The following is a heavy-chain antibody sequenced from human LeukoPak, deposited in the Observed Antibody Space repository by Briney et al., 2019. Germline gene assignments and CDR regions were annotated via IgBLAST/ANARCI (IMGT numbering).Heavy chain of an antibody. V-gene: IGHV3-7*01. Sequence: PGGSLRLSCAASGFTFSSYWMSWVRQAPGKGLEWVANIKQDGSEKYYVDSVKGRFTISRDNAKNSLYLQMNSLRAEDTAVYYCARLVGGYYDSRSFDYWGQGTLVTVSS. D-gene: IGHD3-22*01. J-gene: IGHJ4*02. CDR1: GFTFSSYW. CDR2: IKQDGSEK. CDR3: ARLVGGYYDSRSFDY.